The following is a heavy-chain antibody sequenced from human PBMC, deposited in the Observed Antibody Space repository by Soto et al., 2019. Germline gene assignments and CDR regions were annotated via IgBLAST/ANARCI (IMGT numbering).Heavy chain of an antibody. D-gene: IGHD3-22*01. CDR1: GFTFSSYG. Sequence: GGSLRLSCAASGFTFSSYGMHWVRQAPGKGLEWVAVISYDGSNKYYADSVKGRFTISRDNSKNTLYLQMNSLRAEDTAVYYCARDRSMIVVVSDAFDIWGQGTMVTVSS. J-gene: IGHJ3*02. V-gene: IGHV3-30*19. CDR2: ISYDGSNK. CDR3: ARDRSMIVVVSDAFDI.